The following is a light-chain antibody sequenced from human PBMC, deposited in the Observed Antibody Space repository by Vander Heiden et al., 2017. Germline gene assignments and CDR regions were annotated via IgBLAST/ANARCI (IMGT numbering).Light chain of an antibody. CDR3: QQYYSNPHT. CDR1: QSVLYSPKNKNC. V-gene: IGKV4-1*01. J-gene: IGKJ4*01. Sequence: DIVMSQSPDSLAVSLGERATINCKSSQSVLYSPKNKNCLAWYQQRPGQPPKLLFYWASTRESGVPDRFDGSGSGTDFTLTISSLQAEDVAVYYCQQYYSNPHTFGGGTKLEIK. CDR2: WAS.